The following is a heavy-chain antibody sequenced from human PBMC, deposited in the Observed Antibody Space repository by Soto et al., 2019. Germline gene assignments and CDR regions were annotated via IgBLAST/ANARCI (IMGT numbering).Heavy chain of an antibody. CDR1: GGTFSNYA. CDR2: IIPIFGTT. Sequence: QVQLVQSGAEVKKPGSSVKVSCKASGGTFSNYALSWVRQAPGQGLEWMGDIIPIFGTTNNATKFQGRVTITADEAPSTAYIEPRSLSSEDTAVYYCATRGEPDYYDTSGYWWGQGTLVTVSS. D-gene: IGHD3-22*01. CDR3: ATRGEPDYYDTSGYW. V-gene: IGHV1-69*12. J-gene: IGHJ1*01.